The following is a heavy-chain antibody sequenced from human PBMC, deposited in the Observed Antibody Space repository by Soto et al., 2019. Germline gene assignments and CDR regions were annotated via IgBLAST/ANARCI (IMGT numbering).Heavy chain of an antibody. J-gene: IGHJ4*02. CDR1: GFTFSSYV. CDR3: AKDICAYSSGSCYFDY. CDR2: ISDSATST. D-gene: IGHD6-19*01. V-gene: IGHV3-23*01. Sequence: GGSLRLSCAASGFTFSSYVMSWVRQAPGKGLEGVSTISDSATSTYYTDSVKGRFTIFRDNSQNTLYLQMNSLRDEDTAIYYCAKDICAYSSGSCYFDYWGQGTMVTVSS.